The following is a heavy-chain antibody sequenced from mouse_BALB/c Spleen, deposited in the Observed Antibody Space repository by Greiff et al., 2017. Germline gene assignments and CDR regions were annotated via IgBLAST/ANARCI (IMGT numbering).Heavy chain of an antibody. D-gene: IGHD2-3*01. J-gene: IGHJ1*01. CDR3: ASHDGYYVYFDV. V-gene: IGHV5-12-2*01. Sequence: EVKVVESGGGLVQPGGSLKLSCAASGFTFSSYTMSWVRQTPEKRLEWVAYISNGGGSTYYPDTVKGRFTISRDNAKNTLYLQMSSLKSEDTAMYYCASHDGYYVYFDVWGAGTTVTVSS. CDR1: GFTFSSYT. CDR2: ISNGGGST.